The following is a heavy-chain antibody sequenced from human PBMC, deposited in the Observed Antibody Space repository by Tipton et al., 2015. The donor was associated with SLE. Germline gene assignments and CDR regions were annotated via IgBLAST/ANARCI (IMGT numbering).Heavy chain of an antibody. CDR2: ISRISDYV. D-gene: IGHD1-7*01. Sequence: SLRLSCVASGFTFSTVVIYWVRQAPGKGLEWVTGISRISDYVGYGDSVEGRFTISGDNSKNTLYLQMNSLRAEDTAVYYCAGELPGYAFDIWGQGTMVTVS. CDR3: AGELPGYAFDI. J-gene: IGHJ3*02. CDR1: GFTFSTVV. V-gene: IGHV3-23*01.